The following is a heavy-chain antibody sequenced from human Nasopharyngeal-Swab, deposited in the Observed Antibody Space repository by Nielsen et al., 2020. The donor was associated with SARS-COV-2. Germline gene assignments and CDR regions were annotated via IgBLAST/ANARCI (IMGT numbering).Heavy chain of an antibody. CDR3: AHITRGVERDTIFGVPLASLSYYYMDV. V-gene: IGHV2-5*02. CDR2: IYLDDDQ. Sequence: SGPTLVKPAQTLTLTCNFSGFSLTTSGVGVAWIRQPPGKALEWLALIYLDDDQRYNPSLKTRLTINKDTSKEQVVLTLTNMGPVDSGTYYCAHITRGVERDTIFGVPLASLSYYYMDVWGKGTTVTVS. CDR1: GFSLTTSGVG. J-gene: IGHJ6*03. D-gene: IGHD3-3*01.